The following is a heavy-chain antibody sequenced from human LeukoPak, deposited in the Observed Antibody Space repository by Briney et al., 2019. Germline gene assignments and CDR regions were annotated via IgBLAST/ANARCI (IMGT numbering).Heavy chain of an antibody. CDR3: ARGGMRGKISYTYYYMDV. D-gene: IGHD2-2*02. V-gene: IGHV3-23*01. Sequence: GGSLRLSCAASKFTFSTSAMSWVRQAPAKGLEWVSGFSGSTGSTHYADSVKGRFTISRDNSRDTLSLQMNSLRGEDTAVYYCARGGMRGKISYTYYYMDVWGKGTTVTVSS. CDR2: FSGSTGST. CDR1: KFTFSTSA. J-gene: IGHJ6*03.